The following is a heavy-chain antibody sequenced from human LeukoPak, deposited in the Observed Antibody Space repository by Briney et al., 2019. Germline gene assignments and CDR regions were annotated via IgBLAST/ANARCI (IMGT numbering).Heavy chain of an antibody. D-gene: IGHD3-3*01. J-gene: IGHJ5*02. V-gene: IGHV1-8*01. CDR2: MNPNSGNT. Sequence: ASVKVSCKASEYTFTSYDINWVRQATGQGLEWRGWMNPNSGNTNYAQKLQGRVTMTTDTSTSTAYMKLSRLRSDDTAVYYCARERIGGAYYDFWSGYDTNWFDPWGQGTLVTVSS. CDR1: EYTFTSYD. CDR3: ARERIGGAYYDFWSGYDTNWFDP.